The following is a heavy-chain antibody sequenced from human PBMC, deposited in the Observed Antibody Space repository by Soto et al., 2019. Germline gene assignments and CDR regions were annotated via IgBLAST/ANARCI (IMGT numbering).Heavy chain of an antibody. CDR3: ARRNRPWARLARTYYGMDV. J-gene: IGHJ6*02. Sequence: EVHLLQSGGVLVQPGGSLRLSCATSGFTFSSYDMRWVRQAPGKGPEWVASITGNGDRTYYADIVRGRFSISRDNSMNTLYLQMPSLRYDDTAVYYCARRNRPWARLARTYYGMDVWGQGTTVTVSS. CDR1: GFTFSSYD. D-gene: IGHD6-25*01. V-gene: IGHV3-23*01. CDR2: ITGNGDRT.